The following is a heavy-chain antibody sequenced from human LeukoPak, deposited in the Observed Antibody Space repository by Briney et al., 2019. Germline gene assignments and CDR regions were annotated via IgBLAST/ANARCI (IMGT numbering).Heavy chain of an antibody. V-gene: IGHV4-34*01. CDR2: INHSGST. Sequence: SETLSLTCAVYGGSFSGYYWSWIRQPPGKGLEWIGEINHSGSTNYNPSLKSRVTISVDTSKNQFSLKLSSVTAADTAVYYCARVKIQLWLRVFDYWGQGILVTVSS. D-gene: IGHD5-18*01. CDR3: ARVKIQLWLRVFDY. J-gene: IGHJ4*02. CDR1: GGSFSGYY.